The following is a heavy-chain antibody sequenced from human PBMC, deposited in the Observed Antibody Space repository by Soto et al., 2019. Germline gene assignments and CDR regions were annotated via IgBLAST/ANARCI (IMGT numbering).Heavy chain of an antibody. Sequence: PVGSLRLSCAASGFIVSSHYMCWVRQAPGKGLEWISVIHSSGATMYAESVRGRFTISRDNSQSTLHLQMNSLRADDTAVYYCAREARDSSGYYNIDYWGQRTLVTVSS. CDR3: AREARDSSGYYNIDY. CDR2: IHSSGAT. V-gene: IGHV3-53*01. D-gene: IGHD3-22*01. J-gene: IGHJ4*02. CDR1: GFIVSSHY.